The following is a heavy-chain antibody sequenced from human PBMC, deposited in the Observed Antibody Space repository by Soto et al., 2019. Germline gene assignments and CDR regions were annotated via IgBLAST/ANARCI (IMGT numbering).Heavy chain of an antibody. D-gene: IGHD3-9*01. Sequence: QVQLQQWGAGPLRPLETLSLTCGVSGGSFSGYYWAWIRQSPGQGLEWIGEINDRGSINYNPSLKSRVSISVDTSKNHYSLNLRSVTAADTAVYYCAGESHDILTGPPWVWYFDLWGRGTLVTVSS. V-gene: IGHV4-34*01. CDR2: INDRGSI. CDR1: GGSFSGYY. CDR3: AGESHDILTGPPWVWYFDL. J-gene: IGHJ2*01.